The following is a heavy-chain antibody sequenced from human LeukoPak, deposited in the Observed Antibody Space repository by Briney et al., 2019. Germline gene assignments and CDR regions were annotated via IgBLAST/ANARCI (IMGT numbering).Heavy chain of an antibody. D-gene: IGHD3-10*01. Sequence: GGSLRLSCAASGFTFSSYAMNWVRQAPGKGLEWVSAISGSGDSTYYADSVKGRFTISRDNSKNTLYLQMNSLRAEDTAVFYCAKTQWFGESYYFDYRGQGTLVTVSS. CDR1: GFTFSSYA. CDR3: AKTQWFGESYYFDY. J-gene: IGHJ4*02. CDR2: ISGSGDST. V-gene: IGHV3-23*01.